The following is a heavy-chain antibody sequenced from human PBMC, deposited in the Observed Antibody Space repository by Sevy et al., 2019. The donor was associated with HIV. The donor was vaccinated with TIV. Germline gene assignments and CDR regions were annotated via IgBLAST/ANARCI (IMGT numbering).Heavy chain of an antibody. Sequence: ASVKVSCKASGYTFTGYYMHWVRQAHGQGLEWMGRINPNSGGTNYAQKFQVRDTMTRDTSISTAYMELSRLRSDDTAVYYCARAIILMARIGSFPFDYWGQGTLVSVSS. CDR3: ARAIILMARIGSFPFDY. J-gene: IGHJ4*02. CDR1: GYTFTGYY. V-gene: IGHV1-2*06. D-gene: IGHD3-16*01. CDR2: INPNSGGT.